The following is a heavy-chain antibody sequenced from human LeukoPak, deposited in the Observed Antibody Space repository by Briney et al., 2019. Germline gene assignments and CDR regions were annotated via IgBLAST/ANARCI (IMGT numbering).Heavy chain of an antibody. V-gene: IGHV4-39*01. CDR3: ARHPYYYGSGSYYSYFDY. CDR2: IYYSGNT. D-gene: IGHD3-10*01. J-gene: IGHJ4*02. Sequence: PSETLSLTCTVSGDSISSGNYYWGWLRQPPGKGLEWIGSIYYSGNTYYNPSLKSRVTISVDTSKNQFSLKLSSVTAADTAVYYCARHPYYYGSGSYYSYFDYWGQGTLVTVSS. CDR1: GDSISSGNYY.